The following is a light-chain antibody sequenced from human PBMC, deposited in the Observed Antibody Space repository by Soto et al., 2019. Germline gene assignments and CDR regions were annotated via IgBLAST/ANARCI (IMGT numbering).Light chain of an antibody. CDR1: QDISLY. V-gene: IGKV1-9*01. J-gene: IGKJ2*01. CDR3: QQLNSRPYT. Sequence: IQLTQSPSSLSASVGDRVTITCRASQDISLYSAWYQQKPGQAPKLLIYVASTFQSGVPSRFSGSGSGTDFTLTISSRQPEDFATYYCQQLNSRPYTFGQGTKLEIK. CDR2: VAS.